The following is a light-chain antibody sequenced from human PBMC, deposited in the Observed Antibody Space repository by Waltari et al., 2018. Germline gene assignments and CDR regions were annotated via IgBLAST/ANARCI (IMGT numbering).Light chain of an antibody. J-gene: IGLJ2*01. V-gene: IGLV2-14*03. CDR2: DVN. Sequence: QSALTQPASVSGSPGQAITISCTGSSIDAETYDFVSWYQRHPGKVPKLIIYDVNIRPSGVPDRFSGSKSGNTASLTISGLQAEDEAIYYCNSYTGSNTVVFGGGTKLTVL. CDR3: NSYTGSNTVV. CDR1: SIDAETYDF.